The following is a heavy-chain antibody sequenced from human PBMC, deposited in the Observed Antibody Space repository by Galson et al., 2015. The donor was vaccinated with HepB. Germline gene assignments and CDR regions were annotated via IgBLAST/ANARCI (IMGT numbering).Heavy chain of an antibody. V-gene: IGHV1-18*01. Sequence: SVKVSCKASGYTFSSHGISWVRQAPGQGLEWMGWISAHFGYTNYAQKFQGRVTLTTDTSTSTAYMELRSLRSDDTAVYYCARDVDDAQPNIEDTLSPAGSIPYYYDHGMDVWGQGTTVTVSS. D-gene: IGHD3-10*01. J-gene: IGHJ6*02. CDR2: ISAHFGYT. CDR1: GYTFSSHG. CDR3: ARDVDDAQPNIEDTLSPAGSIPYYYDHGMDV.